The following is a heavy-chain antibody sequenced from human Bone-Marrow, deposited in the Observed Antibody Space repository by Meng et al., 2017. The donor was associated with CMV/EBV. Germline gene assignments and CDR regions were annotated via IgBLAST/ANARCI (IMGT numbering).Heavy chain of an antibody. V-gene: IGHV3-30*03. CDR1: GFTFSSYS. D-gene: IGHD3-16*01. J-gene: IGHJ4*02. Sequence: GESLKISCAASGFTFSSYSMNWVRQAPGKGLEWVAVISYDGNNKYYTDSVKGRFTISRDNSKNTLYLQMDTLRPEDTAVYYCARDLSGGGMDYWGQGTLVTVSS. CDR3: ARDLSGGGMDY. CDR2: ISYDGNNK.